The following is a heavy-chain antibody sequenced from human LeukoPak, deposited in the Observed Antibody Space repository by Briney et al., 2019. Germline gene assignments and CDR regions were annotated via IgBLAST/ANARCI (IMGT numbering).Heavy chain of an antibody. J-gene: IGHJ6*03. Sequence: PSETLSLTCTVSGGSISSYYWNWIRQSPGKGLEWIGSIYYSGSTTYNPSFLSRVTISVDMSKNQFSLKVSSVTAEDTAVYYCARNGTYHGFGGADYHYMDVWGKGTTVTVSS. V-gene: IGHV4-59*01. CDR1: GGSISSYY. CDR2: IYYSGST. D-gene: IGHD3-16*01. CDR3: ARNGTYHGFGGADYHYMDV.